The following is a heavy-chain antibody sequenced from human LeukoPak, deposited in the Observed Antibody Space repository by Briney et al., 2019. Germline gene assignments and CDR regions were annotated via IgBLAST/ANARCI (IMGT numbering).Heavy chain of an antibody. CDR3: ARMLGAYYYDSSGTLFDY. J-gene: IGHJ4*02. CDR1: GGTFSSYA. V-gene: IGHV1-69*05. Sequence: SVKVSCKASGGTFSSYAISWVRQAPGQGLEWMGGIIPIFGTANYAQKFQGRVTITTDESTSTAYMELSSLRPEDTAVYYCARMLGAYYYDSSGTLFDYWGQGTLVTVSS. CDR2: IIPIFGTA. D-gene: IGHD3-22*01.